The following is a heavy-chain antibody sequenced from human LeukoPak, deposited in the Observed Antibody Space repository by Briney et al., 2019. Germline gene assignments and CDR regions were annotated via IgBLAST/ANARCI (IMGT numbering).Heavy chain of an antibody. D-gene: IGHD5-18*01. CDR1: GYTFTGYY. CDR3: ARLRYSYGYVDAFDI. V-gene: IGHV1-2*02. CDR2: INPNSGGT. J-gene: IGHJ3*02. Sequence: ASVKVSCKASGYTFTGYYMHWVRQAPGQGLEWMGWINPNSGGTNYAQKFQGRVTMTRDTSISTAYTELRSLRSDDTAVYYCARLRYSYGYVDAFDIWGQGTMVTVSS.